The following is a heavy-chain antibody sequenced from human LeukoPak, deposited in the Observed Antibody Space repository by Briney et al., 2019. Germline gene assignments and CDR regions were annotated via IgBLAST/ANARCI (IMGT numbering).Heavy chain of an antibody. J-gene: IGHJ4*02. D-gene: IGHD4-17*01. CDR1: GASISSHY. Sequence: SETLSLTCSVSGASISSHYWSWTRQPPGKGLEWIGYIHYSGSTNCNPSLKSRVTISLDTSKNQFSLKLTSVTAADTAVYYCARGGDYGDLRYFDYWGQGTLVTVSS. CDR3: ARGGDYGDLRYFDY. CDR2: IHYSGST. V-gene: IGHV4-59*11.